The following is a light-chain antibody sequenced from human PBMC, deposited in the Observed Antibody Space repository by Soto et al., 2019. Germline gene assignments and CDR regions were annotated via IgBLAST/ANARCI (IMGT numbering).Light chain of an antibody. CDR3: VSYTSTTTLV. V-gene: IGLV2-14*03. CDR1: SSDVGGYKY. J-gene: IGLJ2*01. CDR2: GVD. Sequence: QSALTQPASVSGSPGQSITISCTGTSSDVGGYKYVSWYQHQPGKAPKLMFYGVDNRPSGVSNRFSASKSGNTASLTISGLQAEDEAEYYCVSYTSTTTLVFGRGTKLTVL.